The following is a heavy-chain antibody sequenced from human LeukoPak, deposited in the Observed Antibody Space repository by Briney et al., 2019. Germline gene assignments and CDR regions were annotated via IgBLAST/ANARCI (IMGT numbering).Heavy chain of an antibody. V-gene: IGHV3-23*01. D-gene: IGHD3-10*01. CDR3: AKDGYYGSGSYYNVRPSWFDP. CDR1: GFTLSNYV. CDR2: ISGSGGNT. Sequence: GGSLRLSCAASGFTLSNYVMSWVRQAPGKGLEWVSAISGSGGNTYYADSVKGRFTISRDNSKNTLYLQMNSLRAEDTAVYYCAKDGYYGSGSYYNVRPSWFDPWGQGTLVTVSS. J-gene: IGHJ5*02.